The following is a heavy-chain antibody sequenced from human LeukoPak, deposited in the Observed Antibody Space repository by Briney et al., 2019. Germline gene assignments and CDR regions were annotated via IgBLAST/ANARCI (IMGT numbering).Heavy chain of an antibody. CDR1: GFTFSSYW. CDR3: ARGGGLDV. Sequence: GGSLRLSCAASGFTFSSYWMNWARQAPGKGLEWVASVNHNGNVNYYVDSVKGRFTISRDNAKNSLYLQMSNLRAEDTAVHFCARGGGLDVWGQGATVTVSS. V-gene: IGHV3-7*03. CDR2: VNHNGNVN. J-gene: IGHJ6*02. D-gene: IGHD3-16*01.